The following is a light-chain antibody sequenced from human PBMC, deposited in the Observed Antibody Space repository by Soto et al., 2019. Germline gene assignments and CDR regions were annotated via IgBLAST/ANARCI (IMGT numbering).Light chain of an antibody. Sequence: EIVMTQYADTLSVSPGETATLSCRASQSVGSAVAWYQHKPGQAPRLLIVAASIRAPGVPGRFSGGGSGTEFPFTISSLQSEDFAFYSCQQYRTWPPLTFGGGTTVEIK. CDR3: QQYRTWPPLT. CDR1: QSVGSA. CDR2: AAS. J-gene: IGKJ4*01. V-gene: IGKV3-15*01.